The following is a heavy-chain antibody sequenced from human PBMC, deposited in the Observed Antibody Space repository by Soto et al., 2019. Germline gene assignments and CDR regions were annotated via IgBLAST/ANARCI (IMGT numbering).Heavy chain of an antibody. CDR1: GVSISSGIYY. CDR3: ARPSGSIDS. CDR2: IYYRGTT. Sequence: QLQLQESGPGLVKPSETLSLTCTVSGVSISSGIYYWGWIRQPPGKGLEWIGNIYYRGTTYYNPSLKSRVTISVDTSKTPFSRRLTSVTAADAALYYCARPSGSIDSWGQGTLVTVSS. J-gene: IGHJ4*02. D-gene: IGHD1-26*01. V-gene: IGHV4-39*01.